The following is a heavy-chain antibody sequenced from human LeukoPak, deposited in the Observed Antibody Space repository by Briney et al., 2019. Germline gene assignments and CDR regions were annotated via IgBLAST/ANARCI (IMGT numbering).Heavy chain of an antibody. CDR3: ARAPAPHSSGDYPLDY. V-gene: IGHV4-39*07. J-gene: IGHJ4*02. CDR1: GDSLSSTTYY. Sequence: TSETLSLTCSVSGDSLSSTTYYWGWLRQPPGKGLEWIGSVNYGGTTSYNPSLKSRVTISVDTSKNQFSLKLSSVAAADTAVYYCARAPAPHSSGDYPLDYWGQGTLVTVSS. D-gene: IGHD4-17*01. CDR2: VNYGGTT.